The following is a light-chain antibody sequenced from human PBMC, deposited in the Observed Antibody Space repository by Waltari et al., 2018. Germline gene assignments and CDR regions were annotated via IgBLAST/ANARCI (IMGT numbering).Light chain of an antibody. Sequence: QSALTQPASVSGSPGQSITISCIGTGRDIGTYNYVSWYQQYPGKAPKLLMYEVTNRPSGVSLRFSGSKSGNTASLTISGLQAEDEAHYYCSSYRSSNNVVFGGGTKVTVL. V-gene: IGLV2-14*01. CDR3: SSYRSSNNVV. CDR2: EVT. CDR1: GRDIGTYNY. J-gene: IGLJ2*01.